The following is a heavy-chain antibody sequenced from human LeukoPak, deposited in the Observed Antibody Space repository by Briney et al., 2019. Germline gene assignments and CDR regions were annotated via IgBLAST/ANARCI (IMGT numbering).Heavy chain of an antibody. CDR2: INHSGST. Sequence: SETLSLTCAVYGGSFSGYYWSWIRQPPGKGLEWIGEINHSGSTNYNPSLKSRVTISVDTSKNQFSLKLSSVTAADTAVYYCARGRDYYDSSGYGSGALDIWGQGTMVTVSS. CDR3: ARGRDYYDSSGYGSGALDI. CDR1: GGSFSGYY. D-gene: IGHD3-22*01. J-gene: IGHJ3*02. V-gene: IGHV4-34*01.